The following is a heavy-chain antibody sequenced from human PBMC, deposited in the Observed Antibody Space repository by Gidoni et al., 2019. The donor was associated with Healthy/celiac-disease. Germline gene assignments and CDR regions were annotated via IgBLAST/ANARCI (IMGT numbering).Heavy chain of an antibody. Sequence: QVQLVQSGAEVKKPGASVKVSCKASGYTFTSYAMPWVRQAPGQRLEWMGWINAGNGNTKYSQKFQGRVTITRDTSASTAYMELSSLRSEDTAVYYCARSITMVRGVILYFDYWGQGTLVTVSS. V-gene: IGHV1-3*01. J-gene: IGHJ4*02. CDR1: GYTFTSYA. CDR3: ARSITMVRGVILYFDY. D-gene: IGHD3-10*01. CDR2: INAGNGNT.